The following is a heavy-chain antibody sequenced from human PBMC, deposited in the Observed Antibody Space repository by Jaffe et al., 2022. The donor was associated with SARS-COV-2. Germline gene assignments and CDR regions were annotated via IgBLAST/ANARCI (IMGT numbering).Heavy chain of an antibody. CDR2: IWYDGSDR. J-gene: IGHJ6*02. CDR3: ARDETIAIMMYTASYGVDV. V-gene: IGHV3-33*01. D-gene: IGHD2-8*01. CDR1: GITFSGKG. Sequence: QVHLVESGGGVVQPGGSLRLSCAASGITFSGKGMHWVRQAPGKGLEWVAVIWYDGSDRYYADSVKGRFTVSRDDSKNTLYLQMNSLRDEDTAVYYCARDETIAIMMYTASYGVDVWGQGTTVTVSS.